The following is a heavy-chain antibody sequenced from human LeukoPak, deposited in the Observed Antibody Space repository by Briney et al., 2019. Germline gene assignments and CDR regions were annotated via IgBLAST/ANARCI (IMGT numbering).Heavy chain of an antibody. V-gene: IGHV3-23*01. Sequence: GGSLRLSCAASGFTFISYAMSWVRQAPGKGLEWVSAISGSGGSTYYADSVKGRFTISRDNSKNTLYLQMNSLRAEDTAVYYCANPYYGSGSPILDWGQGTLVTVSS. CDR2: ISGSGGST. D-gene: IGHD3-10*01. CDR3: ANPYYGSGSPILD. J-gene: IGHJ4*02. CDR1: GFTFISYA.